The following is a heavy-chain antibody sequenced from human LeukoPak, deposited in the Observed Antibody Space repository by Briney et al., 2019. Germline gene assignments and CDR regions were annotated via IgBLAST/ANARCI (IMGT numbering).Heavy chain of an antibody. Sequence: KTSETLSLTCTVSGGSISSSSYYWGWIRQPPGKGLEWIGSIYYSGSTYYNPSLKSRVTISVDKSKNQFSLKLSSVTAADTAVYYCARERRYCSGGSCSRYYYYYGMDVWGQGTTVTVSS. CDR1: GGSISSSSYY. CDR3: ARERRYCSGGSCSRYYYYYGMDV. J-gene: IGHJ6*02. V-gene: IGHV4-39*07. CDR2: IYYSGST. D-gene: IGHD2-15*01.